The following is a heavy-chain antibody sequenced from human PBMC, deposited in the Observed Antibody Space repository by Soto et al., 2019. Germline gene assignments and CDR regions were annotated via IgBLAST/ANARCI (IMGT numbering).Heavy chain of an antibody. CDR1: GFTFSSYA. CDR3: ARDGATVVADYYYYYGLDV. V-gene: IGHV3-23*01. Sequence: GSLRLSCAASGFTFSSYAMSWVRQAPGKGLEWVSAISGSGGSTYYADSVKGRFTISRDNAKNTLYLQMNSLRAEDTAVYYCARDGATVVADYYYYYGLDVWGQGTTVTVSS. CDR2: ISGSGGST. D-gene: IGHD2-15*01. J-gene: IGHJ6*02.